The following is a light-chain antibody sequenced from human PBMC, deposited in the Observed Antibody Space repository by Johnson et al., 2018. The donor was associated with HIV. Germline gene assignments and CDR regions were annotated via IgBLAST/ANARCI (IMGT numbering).Light chain of an antibody. V-gene: IGLV1-51*01. CDR1: SSNIGNNY. CDR3: GTWDSSLGKV. Sequence: QSVLTQPPSVSAAPGQKVTTSCSGSSSNIGNNYVSWYQQLPGTAPKLLIYDNNKRPSGIPDRFSGSKSGTSATLGITGLQTGDEADYYCGTWDSSLGKVFGTGTKGTVL. J-gene: IGLJ1*01. CDR2: DNN.